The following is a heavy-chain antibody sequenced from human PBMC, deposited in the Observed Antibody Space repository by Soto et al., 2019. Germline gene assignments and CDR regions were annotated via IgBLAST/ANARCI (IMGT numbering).Heavy chain of an antibody. CDR3: ARVAWGYYYDSSGYAISAFDI. CDR2: IYYSGST. J-gene: IGHJ3*02. CDR1: GGSISSGDYY. Sequence: SETLSLTCTVSGGSISSGDYYWSWIRQPPGKGLEWIGYIYYSGSTYYNPSLKSRVTISVDTSKNQFSLKLSSVTAADTAVYCCARVAWGYYYDSSGYAISAFDIWGQGTMVTVSS. V-gene: IGHV4-30-4*01. D-gene: IGHD3-22*01.